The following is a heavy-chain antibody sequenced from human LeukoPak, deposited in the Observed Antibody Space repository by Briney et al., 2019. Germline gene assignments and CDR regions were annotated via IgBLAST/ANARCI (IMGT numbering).Heavy chain of an antibody. CDR3: ARNLWLGERGLFFFDD. CDR1: GFTFGDYT. Sequence: GRSLRLSCTASGFTFGDYTMSWFRQAPGKGLEWVATISYDGREEYYLNSVKGRFIISRDNAKNSVYLQVDGLRADDTAVYYCARNLWLGERGLFFFDDWGQGTQVTVSS. CDR2: ISYDGREE. J-gene: IGHJ4*02. D-gene: IGHD5-12*01. V-gene: IGHV3-7*01.